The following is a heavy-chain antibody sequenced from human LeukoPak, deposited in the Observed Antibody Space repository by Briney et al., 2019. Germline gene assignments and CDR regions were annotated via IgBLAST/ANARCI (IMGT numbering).Heavy chain of an antibody. J-gene: IGHJ6*02. CDR1: GFTFSSYN. Sequence: GGSLRLSCAASGFTFSSYNMNWVRQAPGKGLEWVSYISRSTSAIYYADSVKGRFTISRDNAKNSLHLQMNSLRDEDTAVYYCARDPPHSAGPWYYGMDVWGQGTTVTVSS. CDR2: ISRSTSAI. CDR3: ARDPPHSAGPWYYGMDV. D-gene: IGHD2-21*01. V-gene: IGHV3-48*02.